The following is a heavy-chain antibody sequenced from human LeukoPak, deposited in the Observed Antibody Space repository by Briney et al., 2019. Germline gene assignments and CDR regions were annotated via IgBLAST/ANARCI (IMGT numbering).Heavy chain of an antibody. V-gene: IGHV1-69*13. Sequence: ASVTVSCKASGGTFSSYAISWVRQAPGQGLEWMGGIIPIFGTANCAQKFQGRVTITADESTSTAYMELSSLRSEDTAVYYCARGGHTAMVNSDAFDIWGQGTTVTVSS. CDR1: GGTFSSYA. J-gene: IGHJ3*02. D-gene: IGHD5-18*01. CDR3: ARGGHTAMVNSDAFDI. CDR2: IIPIFGTA.